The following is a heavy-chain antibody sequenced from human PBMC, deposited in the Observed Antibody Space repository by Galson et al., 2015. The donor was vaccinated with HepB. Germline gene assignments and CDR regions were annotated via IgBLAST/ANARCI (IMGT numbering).Heavy chain of an antibody. CDR1: GFTFSDYY. CDR3: TARGRTNPVVDY. CDR2: ISSSSSYT. J-gene: IGHJ4*02. Sequence: SLRLSCAASGFTFSDYYMSWIRQAPGKGLEWVSYISSSSSYTNYADSVKGRFTISRDNAKNSLYLQMNSLRAEDTAVYYCTARGRTNPVVDYWGQGTLVTVSS. D-gene: IGHD2-21*02. V-gene: IGHV3-11*06.